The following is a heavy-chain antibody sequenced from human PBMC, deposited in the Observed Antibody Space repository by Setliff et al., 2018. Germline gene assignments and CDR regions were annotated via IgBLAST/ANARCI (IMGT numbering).Heavy chain of an antibody. CDR1: GASISTTYYY. D-gene: IGHD3-10*01. V-gene: IGHV4-39*07. Sequence: SETLSLTCSVSGASISTTYYYWDWIRQSPEKGLEWIGTIYQNGITYYNPSVKSRVIISVDKSKNQFSLSLRSVTAADTAVYYCATDGPVLNGDYISWGQGTLVTVSS. CDR2: IYQNGIT. CDR3: ATDGPVLNGDYIS. J-gene: IGHJ5*02.